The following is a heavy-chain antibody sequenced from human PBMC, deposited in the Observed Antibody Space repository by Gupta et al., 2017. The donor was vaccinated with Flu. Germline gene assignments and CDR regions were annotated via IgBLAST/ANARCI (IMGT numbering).Heavy chain of an antibody. V-gene: IGHV3-23*01. Sequence: EVQLLESGGGLVQPGGSLRLSCAASGFPFSSCVMRWVRQAPGKGLEWVSSISDSGTGTYYADSVKGRFTISRDNSKNTLHLQMNSLRAEDTAIYYCAKGSGYKFENWGQGTLVTVSS. CDR2: ISDSGTGT. CDR1: GFPFSSCV. CDR3: AKGSGYKFEN. J-gene: IGHJ4*02. D-gene: IGHD3-9*01.